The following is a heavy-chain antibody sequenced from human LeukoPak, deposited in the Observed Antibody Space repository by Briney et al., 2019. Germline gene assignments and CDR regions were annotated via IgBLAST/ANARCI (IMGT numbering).Heavy chain of an antibody. D-gene: IGHD6-13*01. CDR2: ISYDGSNK. Sequence: GGSLRLSCAASGFTFSSYAMHWVRQAPGKGLEWVAVISYDGSNKYYADSVKGRFTISRDNSKNTLYLQMNSLRAEDTAVYYCARDRVAAAGTKPARSSYYFDYWGQGTLVTVSS. V-gene: IGHV3-30-3*01. CDR3: ARDRVAAAGTKPARSSYYFDY. J-gene: IGHJ4*02. CDR1: GFTFSSYA.